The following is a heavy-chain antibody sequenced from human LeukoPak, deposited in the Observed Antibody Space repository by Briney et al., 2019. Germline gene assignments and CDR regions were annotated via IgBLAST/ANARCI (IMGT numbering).Heavy chain of an antibody. CDR2: INHSGST. V-gene: IGHV4-34*01. J-gene: IGHJ4*01. CDR3: ARVTLKSPTRPRDC. Sequence: PPETLSLTYAVYGGSFSGYYWSRIRQPPGKGLEWIGEINHSGSTNYNPSLKSRVTISVDTSKNQFFLKLTSVTAADTAVYYCARVTLKSPTRPRDCWGHGNLVTVSS. CDR1: GGSFSGYY.